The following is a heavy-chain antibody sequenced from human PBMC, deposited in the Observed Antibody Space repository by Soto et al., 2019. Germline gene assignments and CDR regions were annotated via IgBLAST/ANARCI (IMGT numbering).Heavy chain of an antibody. CDR3: ARGKQQLDNSPTYYYYYYMDV. D-gene: IGHD6-13*01. CDR1: GFTVSSNY. V-gene: IGHV3-53*04. CDR2: IYSGGST. J-gene: IGHJ6*03. Sequence: GESLKISCAASGFTVSSNYMSWVRQAPGKGLEWVSVIYSGGSTYYADSVKGRFTISRHNSKNTLYLQMNSLRAEDTAVYYCARGKQQLDNSPTYYYYYYMDVWGKGTTVTVSS.